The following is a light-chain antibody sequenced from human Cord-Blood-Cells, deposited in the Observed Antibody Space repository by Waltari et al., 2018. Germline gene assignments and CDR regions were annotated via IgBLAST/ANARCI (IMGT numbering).Light chain of an antibody. CDR3: SSYTSSSRV. J-gene: IGLJ3*02. V-gene: IGLV2-14*01. CDR1: SSDVGGYNY. Sequence: QSALTQPASVSGSPGQSITISCTGTSSDVGGYNYVSWYQRHQGKAPKLMVYDVSKRPSGVSNRFSGSKSGNTASLTISGLQAEDEADYYCSSYTSSSRVFGGGTKLTVL. CDR2: DVS.